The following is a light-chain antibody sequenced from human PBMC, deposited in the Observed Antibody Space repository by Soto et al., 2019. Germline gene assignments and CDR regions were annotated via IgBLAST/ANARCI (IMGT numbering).Light chain of an antibody. J-gene: IGLJ1*01. CDR3: SSFTSSDTDV. Sequence: QSALTQPASGSGSPGQSSTISCTGTSSDIGFSNYVFWYQQHPGKAPKLMISEVSNRPSGVSYRFSGSKSGNTASLTISGLQAEDEADYYCSSFTSSDTDVFGTGTKVTVL. V-gene: IGLV2-14*01. CDR1: SSDIGFSNY. CDR2: EVS.